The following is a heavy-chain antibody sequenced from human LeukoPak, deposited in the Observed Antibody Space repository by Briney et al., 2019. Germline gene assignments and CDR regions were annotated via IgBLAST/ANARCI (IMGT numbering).Heavy chain of an antibody. Sequence: SETLSLTCTVSGGSISSYYWTWIRQPPGKGLEWIGYIFYSGSTNYNPSLKSRVTISVDTSKNQFSLKLSSVTAADTAVYYCARGSPWGYDSSGYYLDYYYYYYMDVWGKGTTVTVSS. J-gene: IGHJ6*03. D-gene: IGHD3-22*01. V-gene: IGHV4-59*12. CDR3: ARGSPWGYDSSGYYLDYYYYYYMDV. CDR1: GGSISSYY. CDR2: IFYSGST.